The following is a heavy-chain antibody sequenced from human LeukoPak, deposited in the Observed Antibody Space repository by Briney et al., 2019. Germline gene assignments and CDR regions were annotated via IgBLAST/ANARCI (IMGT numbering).Heavy chain of an antibody. CDR1: GGTFSSYA. CDR3: ARALSGYDRTYYYDSSGYYPWGDYYYYMDV. J-gene: IGHJ6*03. V-gene: IGHV1-69*13. Sequence: SVKVSCKASGGTFSSYAISWVRQAPGQGLEWMGGIIPIFGTANYAQKFQGRVTITADESTSTAYMELSSLRSEDTAVYYCARALSGYDRTYYYDSSGYYPWGDYYYYMDVWGKGTTVTISS. D-gene: IGHD3-22*01. CDR2: IIPIFGTA.